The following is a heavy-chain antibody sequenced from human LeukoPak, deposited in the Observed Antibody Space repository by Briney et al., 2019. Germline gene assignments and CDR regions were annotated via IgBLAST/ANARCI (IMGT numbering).Heavy chain of an antibody. CDR3: ARYRRDYYDSGPPIDYFDY. V-gene: IGHV3-48*03. CDR1: GFTFSSYE. Sequence: GGSLRLSCAASGFTFSSYEMNWVRQAPGKGLEWVSYISSSGSSIYYADSVKGRFTISRDNAKNSLYLQMNSLRAEDTAVYYCARYRRDYYDSGPPIDYFDYWGQGTLVTVSS. D-gene: IGHD3-22*01. J-gene: IGHJ4*02. CDR2: ISSSGSSI.